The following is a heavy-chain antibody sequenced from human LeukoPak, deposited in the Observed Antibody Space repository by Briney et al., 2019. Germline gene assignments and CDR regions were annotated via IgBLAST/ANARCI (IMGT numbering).Heavy chain of an antibody. J-gene: IGHJ1*01. V-gene: IGHV4-30-2*02. D-gene: IGHD3-22*01. Sequence: SETLSLTCAVSGGSISIGGYSWSWIRQPPGKGLEWIGYIYHSGSTYYNPSLKSRVTISVDTSKNQFSLKLSSVTAADTAVYYCARWEYYYDSSGYIVHWGQGTLVTVSS. CDR1: GGSISIGGYS. CDR3: ARWEYYYDSSGYIVH. CDR2: IYHSGST.